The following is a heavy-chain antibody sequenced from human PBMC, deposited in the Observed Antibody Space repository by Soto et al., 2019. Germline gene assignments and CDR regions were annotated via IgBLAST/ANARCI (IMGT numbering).Heavy chain of an antibody. Sequence: QLQLQESGPGLVKPSETLSLTCTVYGDSISSSDYYWGWIRQPPGKGLEWIGSISYSGSTYYNPSLKSRVSISVDTSKNQYSLKLSSVTATDTAIYYCARGRTVASSAYWGQGTLVTVSS. CDR3: ARGRTVASSAY. J-gene: IGHJ4*02. CDR2: ISYSGST. D-gene: IGHD6-19*01. CDR1: GDSISSSDYY. V-gene: IGHV4-39*01.